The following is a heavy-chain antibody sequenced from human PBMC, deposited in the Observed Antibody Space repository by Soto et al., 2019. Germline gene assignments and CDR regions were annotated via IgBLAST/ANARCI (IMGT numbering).Heavy chain of an antibody. CDR2: IRKKATNYAT. D-gene: IGHD6-19*01. V-gene: IGHV3-73*01. CDR1: GFTFSDSA. J-gene: IGHJ4*02. Sequence: GGSLRLSCAASGFTFSDSAMHWVRQASGRGLEWVGRIRKKATNYATSYVGSVKGRFTISSDDSKNTAYLQMNSLKTEDTAVYYCAAHGSGWYIGYWGQGTLVTVSS. CDR3: AAHGSGWYIGY.